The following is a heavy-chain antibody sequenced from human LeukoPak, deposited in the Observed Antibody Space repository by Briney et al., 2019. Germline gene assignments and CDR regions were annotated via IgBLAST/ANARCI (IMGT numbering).Heavy chain of an antibody. CDR3: ARGGYSSSSNFDY. Sequence: SETLSLTCAVSGGSISSGGYSWSWIRQPPGKGLEWIGYIYYSGSTYYNPSLKSRVTISVDTSKNQFSLKLSSVTAADTAVYYCARGGYSSSSNFDYWGQGTLVTVSS. J-gene: IGHJ4*02. V-gene: IGHV4-30-4*07. D-gene: IGHD6-6*01. CDR2: IYYSGST. CDR1: GGSISSGGYS.